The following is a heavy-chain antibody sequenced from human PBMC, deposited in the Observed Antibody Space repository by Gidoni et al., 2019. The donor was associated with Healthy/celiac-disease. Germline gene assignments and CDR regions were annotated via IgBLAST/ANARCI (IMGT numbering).Heavy chain of an antibody. CDR1: GFTFSSYA. Sequence: EVQLLEYGGGVVQPGGSLRPSCAAPGFTFSSYAMSWVRQSPGKGLEWVPAIRGIGGSTYYAYSLQVRFTISRDKSKNTLYLQMNSLRAEDTAVYYCPKDHLSSWYESSQYFQHLGHGTLVTVSS. D-gene: IGHD6-13*01. V-gene: IGHV3-23*01. CDR2: IRGIGGST. J-gene: IGHJ1*01. CDR3: PKDHLSSWYESSQYFQH.